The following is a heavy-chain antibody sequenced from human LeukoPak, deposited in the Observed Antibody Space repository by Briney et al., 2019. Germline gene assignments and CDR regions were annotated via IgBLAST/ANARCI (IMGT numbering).Heavy chain of an antibody. Sequence: PGGSLRLSCAASGFTFSSYWMSWVRQAPGKGLEWVANIKQDGSEKHYVDSVKGRFTISRDNAKNSLYLQMNSLRAEDTAVYYCARVEYYDFWSGYLGAGYYYGMDVWGQGTTVTVSS. D-gene: IGHD3-3*01. CDR3: ARVEYYDFWSGYLGAGYYYGMDV. J-gene: IGHJ6*02. CDR2: IKQDGSEK. V-gene: IGHV3-7*01. CDR1: GFTFSSYW.